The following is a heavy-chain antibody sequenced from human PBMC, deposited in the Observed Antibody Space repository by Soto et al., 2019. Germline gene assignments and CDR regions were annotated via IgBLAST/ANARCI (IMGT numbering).Heavy chain of an antibody. J-gene: IGHJ4*02. Sequence: SSRLSCTSSGVTLCDQYMSGIRQAPGKGLEWIGYSSNSGSFTRYADSVKGRFSISRDNAKNSLYLQINSLRGDDTAIYYCVKSGDNYNALDYWGQGTPVTVSS. CDR2: SSNSGSFT. V-gene: IGHV3-11*06. CDR3: VKSGDNYNALDY. D-gene: IGHD1-1*01. CDR1: GVTLCDQY.